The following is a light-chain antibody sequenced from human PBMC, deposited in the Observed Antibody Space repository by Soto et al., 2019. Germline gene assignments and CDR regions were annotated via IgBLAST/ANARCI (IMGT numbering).Light chain of an antibody. Sequence: QSALTQPASVSGSPGQSITISCTGTSSDVGGYNYVSWYQHHPGKAPKLMIYEVNNRPSGVSNRFSGSKSGNTASLTISGLQVEDETDYYCSSYTDSNTWVFGGGTQLTVL. CDR2: EVN. V-gene: IGLV2-14*01. CDR3: SSYTDSNTWV. CDR1: SSDVGGYNY. J-gene: IGLJ2*01.